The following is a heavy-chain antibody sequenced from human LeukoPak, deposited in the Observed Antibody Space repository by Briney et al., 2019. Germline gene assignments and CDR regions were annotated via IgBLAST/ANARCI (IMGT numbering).Heavy chain of an antibody. V-gene: IGHV3-30*18. CDR2: IANDGKDK. J-gene: IGHJ4*02. CDR3: AKDPQVGAAAYYFDS. D-gene: IGHD2-2*01. CDR1: GFTFSRYG. Sequence: GRSLRLSCAASGFTFSRYGLHWVRQAPGKGLEWVADIANDGKDKKYADSVKGRFTISRDNSKSTLYLQMNSLRAEDTAMYYCAKDPQVGAAAYYFDSWGQGTLVTVSS.